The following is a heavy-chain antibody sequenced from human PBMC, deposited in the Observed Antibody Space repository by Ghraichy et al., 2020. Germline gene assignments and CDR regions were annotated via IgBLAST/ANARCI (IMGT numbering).Heavy chain of an antibody. CDR1: GGTFSSYA. V-gene: IGHV1-69*13. CDR3: ATHTLGIAAAGVDY. CDR2: IIPIFGTA. J-gene: IGHJ4*02. Sequence: SVKVSCKASGGTFSSYAISWVRQAPGQGLEWMGGIIPIFGTANYAQKFQGRVTITADESTSTAYMELSSLRSEDTAVYYCATHTLGIAAAGVDYWGQGTLVTVSS. D-gene: IGHD6-13*01.